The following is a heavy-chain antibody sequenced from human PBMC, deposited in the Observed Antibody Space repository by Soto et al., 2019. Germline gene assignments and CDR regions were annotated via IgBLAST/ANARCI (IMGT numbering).Heavy chain of an antibody. Sequence: PSETLSLTCTVSGGSISSVGYYWIWIRQHPGKGLEWIGYIYYSGSTYYNPSLKSRVTISVDTSKNQFSLKLSSVTAADTAVYYCAIERRTANNSYYCGITVWVQASAVT. D-gene: IGHD5-18*01. J-gene: IGHJ6*02. V-gene: IGHV4-31*03. CDR2: IYYSGST. CDR3: AIERRTANNSYYCGITV. CDR1: GGSISSVGYY.